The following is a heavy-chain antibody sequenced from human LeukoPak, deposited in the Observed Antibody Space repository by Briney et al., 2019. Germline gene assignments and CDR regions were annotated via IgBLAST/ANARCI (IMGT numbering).Heavy chain of an antibody. CDR2: IYYSGST. V-gene: IGHV4-31*03. CDR1: GGSISSGGYY. J-gene: IGHJ4*02. D-gene: IGHD1-26*01. CDR3: VREGEWSPHSFDY. Sequence: SETLSLTCTVSGGSISSGGYYWSWIRQHPGKGLEWIGYIYYSGSTYYNPSLKSRVTISVDTSKNQFSLKLSSVTAADTAVYYCVREGEWSPHSFDYWGQGTLVTVSS.